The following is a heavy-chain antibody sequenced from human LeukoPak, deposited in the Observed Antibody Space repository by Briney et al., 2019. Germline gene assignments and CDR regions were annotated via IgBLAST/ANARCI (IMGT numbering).Heavy chain of an antibody. CDR3: ARVYSSSWYPRDY. Sequence: VASVKVSCKASGYTFTSYDINWVRQATGQGLEWMGWMNPNSGNAGYAQKFQGRVTMTRNTSISTAYMELSSLRSEDTAVYYCARVYSSSWYPRDYWGQGTLVTVSS. J-gene: IGHJ4*02. CDR1: GYTFTSYD. D-gene: IGHD6-13*01. CDR2: MNPNSGNA. V-gene: IGHV1-8*01.